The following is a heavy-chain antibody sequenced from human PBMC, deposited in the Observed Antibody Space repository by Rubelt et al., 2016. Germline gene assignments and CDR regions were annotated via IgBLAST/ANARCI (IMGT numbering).Heavy chain of an antibody. CDR3: AGVRSGSYGYWYFDL. D-gene: IGHD1-26*01. V-gene: IGHV3-30*03. J-gene: IGHJ2*01. CDR1: GFSFTTSG. Sequence: GGSLRLSCVASGFSFTTSGMHWVRQSPGKGLEWLAAMSSHGGHKYYGGSVKGRLTISRDDSKNTLYLQMNSLRAEDTAVYYCAGVRSGSYGYWYFDLWGRGTLVTVSS. CDR2: MSSHGGHK.